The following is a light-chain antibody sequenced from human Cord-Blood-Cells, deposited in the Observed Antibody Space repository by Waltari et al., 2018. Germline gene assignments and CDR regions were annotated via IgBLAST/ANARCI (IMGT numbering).Light chain of an antibody. CDR2: AAS. V-gene: IGKV1-39*01. CDR1: QSISSI. CDR3: QQSYSTPFT. Sequence: IHMSLYPSSLSGSGGVRVNVTCRASQSISSILNWYRQKPGKAPKLLIYAASSLQSGVPSRFSCSGSGTDFTLTISSLQPEDFATYYCQQSYSTPFTFGPGTKVDIK. J-gene: IGKJ3*01.